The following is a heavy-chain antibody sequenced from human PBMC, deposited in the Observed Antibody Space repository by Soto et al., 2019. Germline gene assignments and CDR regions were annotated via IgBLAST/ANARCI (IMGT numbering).Heavy chain of an antibody. Sequence: QVQLVQSGAEVKKPGASVKVSCKASGYTFTSYGISWVRQAPGQGLEWMGWISAYNGNTKYAQKLQGKVTITTDTSTRTSYMALRSLRSDDTAVYYFAREPNYFDYCGQGTLVTVSS. CDR3: AREPNYFDY. CDR2: ISAYNGNT. CDR1: GYTFTSYG. J-gene: IGHJ4*02. V-gene: IGHV1-18*01.